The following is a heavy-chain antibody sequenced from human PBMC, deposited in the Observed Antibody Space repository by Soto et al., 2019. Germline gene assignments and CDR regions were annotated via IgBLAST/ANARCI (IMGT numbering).Heavy chain of an antibody. CDR1: GGSISSSDYY. V-gene: IGHV4-30-4*02. J-gene: IGHJ4*02. Sequence: SETLSLTCSVSGGSISSSDYYWNWIRQPPGKGLEWIGYIYYSGNTYYNPSLKSRVTISVDRSENQFSLKLSSVTAADTAVYYCARDRSDTGWDLYYFDYWGQGTLVTVSS. CDR2: IYYSGNT. CDR3: ARDRSDTGWDLYYFDY. D-gene: IGHD1-26*01.